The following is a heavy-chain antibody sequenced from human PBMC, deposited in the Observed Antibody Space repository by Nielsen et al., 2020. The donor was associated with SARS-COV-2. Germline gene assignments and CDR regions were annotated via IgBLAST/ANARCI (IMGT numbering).Heavy chain of an antibody. V-gene: IGHV3-21*01. CDR3: ARDNPFTVWFGESTGRNAMDV. CDR1: GFTFSSYS. J-gene: IGHJ6*02. D-gene: IGHD3-10*01. Sequence: GESLKISCAASGFTFSSYSMNWVRQAPGKGLEWVSSISSSSSYIYYADSVKGRFTISRDNAKNSLYLQMNSLRAEDTAVYYCARDNPFTVWFGESTGRNAMDVWGQGTTVTVSS. CDR2: ISSSSSYI.